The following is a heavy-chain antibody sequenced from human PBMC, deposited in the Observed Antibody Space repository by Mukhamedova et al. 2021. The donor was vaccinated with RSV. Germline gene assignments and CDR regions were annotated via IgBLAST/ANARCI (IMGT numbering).Heavy chain of an antibody. CDR3: SREDLPLGTKT. Sequence: AFVVTWARQAPGKGLEWIGFIRNKAFGEATEYAASVKGRFTMSRDDSKSIAYLQMNSLKTEDTAVYYCSREDLPLGTKTWGQG. V-gene: IGHV3-49*04. J-gene: IGHJ5*02. CDR2: IRNKAFGEAT. D-gene: IGHD1-26*01. CDR1: AFV.